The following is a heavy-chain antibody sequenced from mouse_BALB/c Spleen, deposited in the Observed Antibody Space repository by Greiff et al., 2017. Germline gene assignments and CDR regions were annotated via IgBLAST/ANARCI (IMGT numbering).Heavy chain of an antibody. CDR3: ASLFYYGSTFDY. J-gene: IGHJ2*01. Sequence: EVHLVESGPSLVKPSQTLSLTCSVTGYSITSCYWHWIRKFPGNKLEYMGYISYSGSTYYNPSLKSRISITRDTSNNQYYLQLNSVTTEDTATYYCASLFYYGSTFDYWGQGTTLTVSS. CDR2: ISYSGST. D-gene: IGHD1-1*01. V-gene: IGHV3-8*02. CDR1: GYSITSCY.